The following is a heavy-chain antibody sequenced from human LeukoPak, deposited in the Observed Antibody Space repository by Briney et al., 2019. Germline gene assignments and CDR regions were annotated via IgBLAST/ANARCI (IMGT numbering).Heavy chain of an antibody. J-gene: IGHJ4*01. D-gene: IGHD3-10*01. CDR1: GYTFTGYY. V-gene: IGHV1-46*01. Sequence: ASVKVSCKASGYTFTGYYMHWVRQAPGQGLEWMGRILPSVTIATYAQKFQGRVTINADKSTNTVHMELSSLRSGDTAVYYCARETDYCGSGTYVYWGQGTLVTVSS. CDR3: ARETDYCGSGTYVY. CDR2: ILPSVTIA.